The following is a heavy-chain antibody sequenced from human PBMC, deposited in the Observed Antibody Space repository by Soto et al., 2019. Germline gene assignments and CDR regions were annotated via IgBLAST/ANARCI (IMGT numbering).Heavy chain of an antibody. Sequence: EVQVVESGGDLVQPGGSLRLSCAASAFTVSSNYITWVRQAPGKGLEWVAVIYTSGNTDYADSVKGRFTISRDNSKNAVSLQMNSLRTEDTAVYYCARGRATAISFVFDYWGQGTLVTVSS. CDR2: IYTSGNT. CDR1: AFTVSSNY. D-gene: IGHD5-18*01. CDR3: ARGRATAISFVFDY. J-gene: IGHJ4*02. V-gene: IGHV3-66*01.